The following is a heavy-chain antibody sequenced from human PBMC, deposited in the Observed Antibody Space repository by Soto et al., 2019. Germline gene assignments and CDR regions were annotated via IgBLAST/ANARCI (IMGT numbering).Heavy chain of an antibody. Sequence: QVQLVQSGAEVKQPGSSVKVSCKASGGTFRRFAISWVRQAPGQGLEWMGGIIPLFNTTNYAQRFQGRVTVTADESTSTAYMELSSLTSEDTTVFYCARVSVDCSTPSCYTDSGMDVWGQGTTVIVSS. CDR2: IIPLFNTT. D-gene: IGHD2-2*02. CDR1: GGTFRRFA. CDR3: ARVSVDCSTPSCYTDSGMDV. V-gene: IGHV1-69*01. J-gene: IGHJ6*02.